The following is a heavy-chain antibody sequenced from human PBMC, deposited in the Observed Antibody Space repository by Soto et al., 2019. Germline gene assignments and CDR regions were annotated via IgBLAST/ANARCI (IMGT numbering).Heavy chain of an antibody. CDR3: ARDGSKIDGYGVQLGY. J-gene: IGHJ4*02. D-gene: IGHD4-17*01. CDR1: GYTFTSYD. V-gene: IGHV1-8*01. CDR2: MNPNSGDT. Sequence: QVQLVQSGAEVKKPGASVKVSCKASGYTFTSYDINWVRQATGLGLEWMGRMNPNSGDTGLAQKFQGRITMTRNTSITTAYMELSSLRSEDTAVYYCARDGSKIDGYGVQLGYWGQGTVVTVSS.